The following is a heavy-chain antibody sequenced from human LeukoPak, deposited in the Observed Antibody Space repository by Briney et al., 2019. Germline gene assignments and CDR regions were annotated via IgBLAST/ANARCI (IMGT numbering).Heavy chain of an antibody. Sequence: SETLSLTCTVSGGSISSYYWSWIRQPPGKGLEWIGYIYYSGSTNYNPSLKSRVTISVDTSKNQFSLKLSSVTAADTAVYYCARTVRVVTYYFDYWGQGTLVTVSS. CDR2: IYYSGST. V-gene: IGHV4-59*08. CDR3: ARTVRVVTYYFDY. CDR1: GGSISSYY. J-gene: IGHJ4*02. D-gene: IGHD4-23*01.